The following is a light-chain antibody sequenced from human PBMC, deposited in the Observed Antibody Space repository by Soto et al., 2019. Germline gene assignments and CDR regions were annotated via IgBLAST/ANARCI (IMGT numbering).Light chain of an antibody. V-gene: IGKV3-15*01. Sequence: DIVMTQSPAFVSESLGERVTLSCRASRIIDTYLAWFQHRLGQPPRLLIFGASVRAPGVPPRFSGGGSGTEFTLTINSLRSEDFAVYFCQQYDAWPPGTFGGGTTVEI. J-gene: IGKJ4*01. CDR1: RIIDTY. CDR2: GAS. CDR3: QQYDAWPPGT.